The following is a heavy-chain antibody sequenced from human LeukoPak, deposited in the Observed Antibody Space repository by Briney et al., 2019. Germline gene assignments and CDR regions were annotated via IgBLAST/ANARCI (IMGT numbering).Heavy chain of an antibody. J-gene: IGHJ1*01. CDR3: ARGPILLWWLQH. CDR2: MNPNSGNT. D-gene: IGHD2-21*01. Sequence: GASVKVSCKASGYTFTSYGISWVRQATGQGLEWMGWMNPNSGNTGYAQKFQGRVTMTRNTSISTAYMELSSLRSEDTAVYYCARGPILLWWLQHWGQGTQVTVSS. CDR1: GYTFTSYG. V-gene: IGHV1-8*02.